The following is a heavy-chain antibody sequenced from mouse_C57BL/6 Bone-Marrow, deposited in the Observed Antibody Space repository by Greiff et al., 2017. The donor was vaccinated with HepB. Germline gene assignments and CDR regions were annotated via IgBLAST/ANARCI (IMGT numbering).Heavy chain of an antibody. V-gene: IGHV1-52*01. CDR2: IDPSDSET. Sequence: VKLQQPGAELVRPGSSVKLSCKASGYTFTSYWMHWVKQRPIQGLEWIGNIDPSDSETHYNQKFKDKATLTVDKSSSTAYMQLSSLTSEDSAVYYCARAEYYGRFAYWGQGTLVTVSA. D-gene: IGHD2-1*01. CDR3: ARAEYYGRFAY. J-gene: IGHJ3*01. CDR1: GYTFTSYW.